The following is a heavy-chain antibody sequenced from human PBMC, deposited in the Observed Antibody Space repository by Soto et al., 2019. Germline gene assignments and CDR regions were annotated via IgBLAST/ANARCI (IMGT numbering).Heavy chain of an antibody. CDR1: GYTFTSYY. V-gene: IGHV1-46*01. J-gene: IGHJ6*02. CDR3: ARAHCSGGSCYYYYGMDV. Sequence: ASVKVSCKASGYTFTSYYMHWVRQAPGQGLEWMGIINPSGGSTSYAQKFQGRVTMTRDTSTSTVYMELSSLRSEDTAVYYCARAHCSGGSCYYYYGMDVCRQGTTVTVSS. D-gene: IGHD2-15*01. CDR2: INPSGGST.